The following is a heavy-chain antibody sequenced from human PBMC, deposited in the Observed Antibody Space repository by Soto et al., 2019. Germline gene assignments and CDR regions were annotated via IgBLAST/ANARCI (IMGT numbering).Heavy chain of an antibody. Sequence: QVQLVQSGAEVKQPGSSVRVSCKTSGGTFRSYAFSWVRQAPGQGLEWMGGLIPILGTANYAQKLQGRLAIIADESTSTAYMELSSLRSEYTAVYYCARSDYCGGDCYAFLDYWGQGTLVTVPS. J-gene: IGHJ4*02. CDR3: ARSDYCGGDCYAFLDY. D-gene: IGHD2-21*02. CDR1: GGTFRSYA. CDR2: LIPILGTA. V-gene: IGHV1-69*12.